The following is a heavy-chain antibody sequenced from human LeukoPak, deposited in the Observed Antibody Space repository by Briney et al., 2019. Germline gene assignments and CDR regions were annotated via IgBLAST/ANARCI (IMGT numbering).Heavy chain of an antibody. CDR1: GGSFSGYY. CDR3: ARGTWYYGSGSYSRMNDY. Sequence: SETLSLTCAVYGGSFSGYYWSWIRQPPGKGLEWIGEINYSGSTNYNPSLKSRVTISVDTSKNQFSLKLSSVTAADTAVYYCARGTWYYGSGSYSRMNDYWGQGTLVTVSS. J-gene: IGHJ4*02. V-gene: IGHV4-34*01. CDR2: INYSGST. D-gene: IGHD3-10*01.